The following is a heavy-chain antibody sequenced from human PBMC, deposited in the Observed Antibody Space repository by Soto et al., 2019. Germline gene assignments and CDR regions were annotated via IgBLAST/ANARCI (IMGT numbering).Heavy chain of an antibody. Sequence: GGSLRLSCAASGFALSDYYMTWVRQAPGKGLEWLSYISSSGTTMYYADSVKGRFTISKDKANNSLYLQMNSLRAEDTAVYYCARSRQYNFWSSEFWGQGTLVTVSS. CDR1: GFALSDYY. CDR3: ARSRQYNFWSSEF. J-gene: IGHJ4*02. V-gene: IGHV3-11*01. D-gene: IGHD3-3*01. CDR2: ISSSGTTM.